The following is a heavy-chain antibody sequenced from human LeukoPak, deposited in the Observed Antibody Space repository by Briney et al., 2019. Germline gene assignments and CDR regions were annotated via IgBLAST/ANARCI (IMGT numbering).Heavy chain of an antibody. CDR2: IYTSGST. J-gene: IGHJ4*02. CDR3: ARHLGGDTSDFDY. V-gene: IGHV4-61*02. D-gene: IGHD3-10*01. Sequence: SETLSLTCTVSGGSISSGSYYWSWIRQPAGKGLEWIGRIYTSGSTNYNPSLKSRVTISVDTSKNQFSLKLSSVTAADTAVYYCARHLGGDTSDFDYWGQGTLVTVSS. CDR1: GGSISSGSYY.